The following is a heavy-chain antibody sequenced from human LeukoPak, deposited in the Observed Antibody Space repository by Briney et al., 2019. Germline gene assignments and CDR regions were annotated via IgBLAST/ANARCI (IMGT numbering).Heavy chain of an antibody. CDR3: ARDNPAYPYYFDY. Sequence: SETLSLTCTVSGGSISSGGYYWSWIRQHPGKGLEWIGYIYYSGSTYYNPSLKSRVTISVDASKNQFSLKLSSVTAVDTAVYYCARDNPAYPYYFDYWGQGTLVTVSS. V-gene: IGHV4-31*03. CDR1: GGSISSGGYY. CDR2: IYYSGST. J-gene: IGHJ4*02. D-gene: IGHD3-16*01.